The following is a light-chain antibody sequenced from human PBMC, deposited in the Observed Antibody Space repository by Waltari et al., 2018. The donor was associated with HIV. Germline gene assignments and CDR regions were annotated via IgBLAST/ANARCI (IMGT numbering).Light chain of an antibody. Sequence: QSALTQPASVSGSLGQSITISCTGTSGDVGGYNFVSWYQQHPGKAHKLIIYNVNSRPSGVSIRFSGSRSANTASLTISGLQAEDEADYFCCSYTSSGPRYVLFGGGTRLTVL. J-gene: IGLJ2*01. CDR3: CSYTSSGPRYVL. V-gene: IGLV2-14*03. CDR1: SGDVGGYNF. CDR2: NVN.